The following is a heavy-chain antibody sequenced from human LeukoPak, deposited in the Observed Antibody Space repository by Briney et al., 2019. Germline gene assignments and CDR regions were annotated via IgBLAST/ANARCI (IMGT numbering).Heavy chain of an antibody. D-gene: IGHD6-19*01. CDR3: ARAALNEQASGWYSWFDP. J-gene: IGHJ5*02. V-gene: IGHV4-59*01. Sequence: SETLSLTCTVSGGSISSYYWSWIRQPPGKGLEWIGYIYYSGSTNYNPSLKSRVTISVDTSKNQFSLKLSSVTAADTAVYYCARAALNEQASGWYSWFDPWGQGTLVTVSS. CDR1: GGSISSYY. CDR2: IYYSGST.